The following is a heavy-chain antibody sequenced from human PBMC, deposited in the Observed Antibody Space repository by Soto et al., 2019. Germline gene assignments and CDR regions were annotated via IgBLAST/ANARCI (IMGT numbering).Heavy chain of an antibody. Sequence: GGSLRLSCAASGFTFSSYSMNWVRQAPGKGLEWVSSISSSSSYIYYADSVKGRFTISRDNAKNSLYLQMNSLRAEDTAVYCGARETGDLLADAFDIWGQGTMVTVSS. CDR3: ARETGDLLADAFDI. J-gene: IGHJ3*02. CDR1: GFTFSSYS. CDR2: ISSSSSYI. V-gene: IGHV3-21*01. D-gene: IGHD3-16*01.